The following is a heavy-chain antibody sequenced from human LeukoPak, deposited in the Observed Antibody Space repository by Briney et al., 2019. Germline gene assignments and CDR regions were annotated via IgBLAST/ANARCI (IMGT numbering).Heavy chain of an antibody. CDR1: GFTFSSYA. V-gene: IGHV3-15*04. Sequence: GGSLRLSCAASGFTFSSYAMSWVRQAPGKGLEWVGRIEAEADGGTTDYAAPVKGRFTFSRDDSKNTLYLQMNSLKTEGTAVYYCTTTMQWSTPIFDYWGQGTLVTVSS. CDR3: TTTMQWSTPIFDY. D-gene: IGHD6-19*01. J-gene: IGHJ4*02. CDR2: IEAEADGGTT.